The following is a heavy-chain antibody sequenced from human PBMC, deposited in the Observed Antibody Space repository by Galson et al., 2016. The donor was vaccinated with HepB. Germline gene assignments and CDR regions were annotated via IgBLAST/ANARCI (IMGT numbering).Heavy chain of an antibody. Sequence: SLRLSCAASGFTVSSNYMSWVRQAPGKGLEWVSLIYSGGSTYYADSVKGRFTISRDNSKNTVYLQMNTLRAEDTAVHYCARRWKEMATITDAFDIWGQGTMVTVSS. CDR2: IYSGGST. V-gene: IGHV3-53*01. J-gene: IGHJ3*02. CDR3: ARRWKEMATITDAFDI. D-gene: IGHD5-24*01. CDR1: GFTVSSNY.